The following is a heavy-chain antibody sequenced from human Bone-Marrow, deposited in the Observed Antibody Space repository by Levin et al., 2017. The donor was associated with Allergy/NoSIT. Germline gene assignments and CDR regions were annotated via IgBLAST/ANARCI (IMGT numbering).Heavy chain of an antibody. D-gene: IGHD6-19*01. CDR1: GFKFNDYG. V-gene: IGHV3-9*01. J-gene: IGHJ3*02. Sequence: PGGSLRLSCAASGFKFNDYGMHWVRQGPGKGLEWVSGISWNSGNIGYADSVKGRFTISRDNARNFLILEMNSLRSEDTALYYCARGGPAQWLAQENALDIWGHGTMVTVSS. CDR3: ARGGPAQWLAQENALDI. CDR2: ISWNSGNI.